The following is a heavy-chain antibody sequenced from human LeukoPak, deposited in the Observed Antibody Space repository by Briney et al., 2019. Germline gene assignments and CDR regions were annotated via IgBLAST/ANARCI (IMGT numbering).Heavy chain of an antibody. CDR3: ARGRVSGWYSLASREYFQH. J-gene: IGHJ1*01. D-gene: IGHD6-19*01. Sequence: SETLSLTCAVYGGSFSGYYWSWIRQPPGKGLEWIGEINHSESTNYNPSLKSRVTISVDTSKNQFSLKLSSVTAADTAVYYCARGRVSGWYSLASREYFQHWGQGTLVTVSS. V-gene: IGHV4-34*01. CDR1: GGSFSGYY. CDR2: INHSEST.